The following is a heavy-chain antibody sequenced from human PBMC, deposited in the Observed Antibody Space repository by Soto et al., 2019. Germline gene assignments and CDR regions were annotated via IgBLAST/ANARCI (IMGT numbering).Heavy chain of an antibody. CDR2: MSSDGSKI. CDR3: AKYEGVGGTLGLFDY. CDR1: GFDFTYYA. D-gene: IGHD1-26*01. Sequence: QVRLVVSGGGAVQPGESLRLSCVASGFDFTYYAMHWVRQAPGKGLESVAVMSSDGSKIHHTDSVKGRFTISRDTSKNTLYLQMNSLRKEDTAVYFCAKYEGVGGTLGLFDYWVQGTLVSVSS. V-gene: IGHV3-30*18. J-gene: IGHJ4*02.